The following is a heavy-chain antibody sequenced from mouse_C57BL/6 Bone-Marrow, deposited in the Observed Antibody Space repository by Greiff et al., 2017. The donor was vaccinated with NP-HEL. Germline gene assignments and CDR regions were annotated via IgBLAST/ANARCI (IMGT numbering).Heavy chain of an antibody. Sequence: EVQLQQSGAELVRPGASVKLSCTASGFNIKDDYMHWVKQRPEQGLEWIGWIDPENGDTEYASKFQGKATITADTSSNTAYLQLSSLTSEDTAFYYCTCYYGFYFDYWGQGTTLTVSS. V-gene: IGHV14-4*01. J-gene: IGHJ2*01. CDR1: GFNIKDDY. CDR3: TCYYGFYFDY. D-gene: IGHD2-2*01. CDR2: IDPENGDT.